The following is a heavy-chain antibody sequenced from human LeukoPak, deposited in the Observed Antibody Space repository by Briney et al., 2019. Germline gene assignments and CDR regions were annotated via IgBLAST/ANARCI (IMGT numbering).Heavy chain of an antibody. V-gene: IGHV3-9*01. CDR1: GFTFDDYA. CDR2: ISWNSGSI. CDR3: AKSLGDGGPTAFDY. Sequence: GRSLRLSCAASGFTFDDYAMHWVRQAPGKGLEWVSGISWNSGSIGYADSVKGRFTISRDNAKNSLYLQMNSLRAEDTALYYCAKSLGDGGPTAFDYWGQGTLVTVSS. D-gene: IGHD4-23*01. J-gene: IGHJ4*02.